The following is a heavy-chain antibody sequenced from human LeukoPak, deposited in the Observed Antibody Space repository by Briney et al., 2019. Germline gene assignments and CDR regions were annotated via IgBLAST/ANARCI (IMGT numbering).Heavy chain of an antibody. CDR2: IYYSGST. D-gene: IGHD2/OR15-2a*01. CDR3: ARDLEL. Sequence: SETLSLTCTVSGGSISSYYRSWIRQPPGKGLEWIGYIYYSGSTNYNPSLKSRVTISVDTSKNQLSLKLSSVTAADTAVYYCARDLELWGQGTLVTVSS. CDR1: GGSISSYY. J-gene: IGHJ4*02. V-gene: IGHV4-59*01.